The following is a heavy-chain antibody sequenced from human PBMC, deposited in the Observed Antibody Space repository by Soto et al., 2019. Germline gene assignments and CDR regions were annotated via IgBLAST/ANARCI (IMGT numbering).Heavy chain of an antibody. CDR3: ARADTAMGYYGMDV. CDR1: GYSFSNYW. Sequence: ESLKISCKTSGYSFSNYWIGWVRQIPGKGLEWVGVMYPGDSQTRYSPSFQGQVTISVDRSISTAYLHWSSLKASDTAMYYCARADTAMGYYGMDVWGQGTTVTVSS. V-gene: IGHV5-51*01. J-gene: IGHJ6*02. D-gene: IGHD2-2*01. CDR2: MYPGDSQT.